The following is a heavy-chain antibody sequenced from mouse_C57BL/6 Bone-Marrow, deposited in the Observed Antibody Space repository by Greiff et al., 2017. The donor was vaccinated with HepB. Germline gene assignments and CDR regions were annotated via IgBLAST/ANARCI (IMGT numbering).Heavy chain of an antibody. CDR2: INPNYGTT. Sequence: VQLQQSGPELVKPGASVKISCKASGYSFTDYNMNWVKQSNGKSLEWIGVINPNYGTTSYNQKFKGKATLTVDQSSSTAYMQLNSLTSEDSAVYYCAREGLYDGYYGGDWYFDVWGTGTTVTVSS. D-gene: IGHD2-3*01. V-gene: IGHV1-39*01. J-gene: IGHJ1*03. CDR1: GYSFTDYN. CDR3: AREGLYDGYYGGDWYFDV.